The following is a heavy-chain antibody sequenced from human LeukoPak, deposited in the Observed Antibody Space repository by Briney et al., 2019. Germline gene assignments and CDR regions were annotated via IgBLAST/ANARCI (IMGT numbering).Heavy chain of an antibody. CDR1: GYTFSSYW. Sequence: GGSLRLSCAASGYTFSSYWMSWVRQAPGQGLEWVANIKQDGSEKYYVDSVKGRFTISRDNAQNSLYLQMNSLRAEDTAVYYCARVRGGYCSGGSCYSAFDIWGQGTMVTVSS. D-gene: IGHD2-15*01. V-gene: IGHV3-7*04. CDR3: ARVRGGYCSGGSCYSAFDI. J-gene: IGHJ3*02. CDR2: IKQDGSEK.